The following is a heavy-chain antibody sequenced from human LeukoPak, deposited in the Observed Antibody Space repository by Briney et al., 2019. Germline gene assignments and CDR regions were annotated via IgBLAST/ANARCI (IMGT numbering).Heavy chain of an antibody. CDR1: AFTVSSNY. CDR3: ARDQVVGAPGAFDI. Sequence: QPGGSLRLSCAASAFTVSSNYMSWVRQAPGKGLECVSVIYSGGSTYYADSVKGRFTISRDNSKNTLYLQMNSLRAEDTAVYYCARDQVVGAPGAFDIWGQGTMVTVSS. V-gene: IGHV3-53*01. J-gene: IGHJ3*02. CDR2: IYSGGST. D-gene: IGHD1-26*01.